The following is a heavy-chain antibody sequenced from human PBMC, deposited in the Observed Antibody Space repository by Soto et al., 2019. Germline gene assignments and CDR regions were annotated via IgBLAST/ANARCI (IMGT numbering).Heavy chain of an antibody. D-gene: IGHD3-22*01. CDR1: GFTFSSYA. Sequence: GGSLRLSCAASGFTFSSYAMHWVRQAPGKGLEWVAVISYDGSNKYYADSVKGRFTISRDNSKNTLYLQMNSLRAEDTAVYYCASFYYYDSSGYLDWGQGTRVTVSS. CDR2: ISYDGSNK. V-gene: IGHV3-30-3*01. J-gene: IGHJ4*02. CDR3: ASFYYYDSSGYLD.